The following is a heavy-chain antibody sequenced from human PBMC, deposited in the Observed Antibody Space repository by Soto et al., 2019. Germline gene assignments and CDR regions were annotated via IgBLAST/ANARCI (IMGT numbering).Heavy chain of an antibody. J-gene: IGHJ5*02. D-gene: IGHD2-15*01. CDR3: ARDLGGCSGGSCRYNWFDP. CDR2: IIPMYGTV. V-gene: IGHV1-69*06. CDR1: GGTFSSYV. Sequence: SVKVSCKASGGTFSSYVISWVRQAPGQGPGWMGGIIPMYGTVNYAQKFQDRVTIIADTSTSTAYMELSSLRPEDTAVYYCARDLGGCSGGSCRYNWFDPWGQGTLVTVSS.